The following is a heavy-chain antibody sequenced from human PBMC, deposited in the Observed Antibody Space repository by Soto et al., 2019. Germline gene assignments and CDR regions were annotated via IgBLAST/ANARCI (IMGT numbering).Heavy chain of an antibody. CDR2: SSYNGGT. CDR1: GGSITSGGYF. V-gene: IGHV4-39*01. D-gene: IGHD1-1*01. Sequence: PSETLSLTCTVSGGSITSGGYFWSWIRQHPGKGLQWIGSSSYNGGTFYNPSLKGRVAISVDTSKKQSSLQVTSVTAADTAMYFCARHRIEVVWRGFDYWGQGSPVTVSS. CDR3: ARHRIEVVWRGFDY. J-gene: IGHJ4*02.